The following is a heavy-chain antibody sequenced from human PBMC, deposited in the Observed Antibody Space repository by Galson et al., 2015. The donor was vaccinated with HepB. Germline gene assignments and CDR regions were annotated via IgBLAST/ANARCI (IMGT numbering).Heavy chain of an antibody. J-gene: IGHJ4*02. CDR2: ISYDGSNK. CDR3: AKESIPGMAYYFDY. CDR1: GFTFSSYG. V-gene: IGHV3-30*18. Sequence: SLRLSCAASGFTFSSYGMHWVRQAPGKGLEWVAVISYDGSNKYYADSVKGRLTISRDNSKNTLYLQMNSLRAEDTAVYYCAKESIPGMAYYFDYWGQGTLVTVSS. D-gene: IGHD5-24*01.